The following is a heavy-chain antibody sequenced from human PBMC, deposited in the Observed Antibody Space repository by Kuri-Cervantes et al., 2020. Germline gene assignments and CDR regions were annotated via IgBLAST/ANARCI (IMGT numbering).Heavy chain of an antibody. CDR1: GFTFSSYA. J-gene: IGHJ6*02. Sequence: GESLKISCAASGFTFSSYAMHWVRQAPGKGLEWVAVISYDGSNKYYADSVKGRFTISRDNSKNTLYLQMNSLRAEDTAVYYCARGHSSGWYQYYYSYYGMDVWGQGTTVTVSS. D-gene: IGHD6-19*01. CDR2: ISYDGSNK. V-gene: IGHV3-30-3*01. CDR3: ARGHSSGWYQYYYSYYGMDV.